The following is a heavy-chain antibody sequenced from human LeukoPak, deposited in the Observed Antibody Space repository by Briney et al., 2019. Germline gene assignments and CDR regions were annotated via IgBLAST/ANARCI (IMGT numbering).Heavy chain of an antibody. CDR2: IYYSGST. V-gene: IGHV4-39*07. D-gene: IGHD3-3*01. Sequence: PSETLSLTCTVSGGSISSSSYYWGWIRQPPGKGLEWIGSIYYSGSTYYNPSLKSRVTISVDTSKNQFSLKLSSVTAADTAVYYCARDLAVVGYYDFWCGYQGYFDYWRQGTLVTVSS. CDR1: GGSISSSSYY. CDR3: ARDLAVVGYYDFWCGYQGYFDY. J-gene: IGHJ4*02.